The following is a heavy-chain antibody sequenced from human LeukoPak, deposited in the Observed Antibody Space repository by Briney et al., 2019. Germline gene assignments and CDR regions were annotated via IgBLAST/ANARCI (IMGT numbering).Heavy chain of an antibody. CDR3: ARGRGDYDCPDT. Sequence: ASVKVSCKASGYSFTDYYIHWVRLAPGQGFEWMGWINTRSGGTKTAQKFQGRVTMTRDTSITTVYMQLNSLISDDTAVYFCARGRGDYDCPDTWGQGTLVTVSS. D-gene: IGHD2-21*02. CDR1: GYSFTDYY. J-gene: IGHJ5*02. CDR2: INTRSGGT. V-gene: IGHV1-2*02.